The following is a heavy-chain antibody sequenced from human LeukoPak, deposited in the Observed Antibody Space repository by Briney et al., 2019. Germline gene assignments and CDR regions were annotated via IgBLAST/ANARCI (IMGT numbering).Heavy chain of an antibody. J-gene: IGHJ4*02. CDR3: AREVEDDSSGYYYFDY. D-gene: IGHD3-22*01. CDR1: GFTFSSYA. CDR2: ISYDGSNK. Sequence: PGGSLRLSCAASGFTFSSYAMHWVRQAPGKGLEWVAVISYDGSNKYYADSVKGRFTISRDNSKNTLYLQMNSLRAEDTAVYYCAREVEDDSSGYYYFDYWGQGTLVTVSS. V-gene: IGHV3-30-3*01.